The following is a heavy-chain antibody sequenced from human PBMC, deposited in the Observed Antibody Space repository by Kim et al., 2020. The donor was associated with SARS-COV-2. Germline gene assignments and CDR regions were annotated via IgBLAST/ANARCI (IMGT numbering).Heavy chain of an antibody. J-gene: IGHJ5*02. CDR3: ARDLDYYDSSGYYNWFDP. Sequence: QGRVTITADKSTSTAYMELSSLRSEDTAVYYCARDLDYYDSSGYYNWFDPWGQGTLVTVSS. D-gene: IGHD3-22*01. V-gene: IGHV1-69*04.